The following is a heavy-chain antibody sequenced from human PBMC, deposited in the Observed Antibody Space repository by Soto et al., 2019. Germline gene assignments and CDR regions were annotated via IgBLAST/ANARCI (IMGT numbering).Heavy chain of an antibody. J-gene: IGHJ4*02. V-gene: IGHV4-59*11. D-gene: IGHD5-18*01. CDR1: GASIFSHY. Sequence: PSETLSLTCIFSGASIFSHYWSWIRQPPGRGLEWIGYIYYDGNTNYNPSLKSRVTISVDMSKNQFSLKLTSMTAADTAMYYCARGHDFGYSTYDYWGQGSLVTVSS. CDR2: IYYDGNT. CDR3: ARGHDFGYSTYDY.